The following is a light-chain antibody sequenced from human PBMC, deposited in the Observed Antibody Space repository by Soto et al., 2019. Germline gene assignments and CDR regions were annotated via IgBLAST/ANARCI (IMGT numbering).Light chain of an antibody. CDR3: QQYNNWPRT. CDR2: GAS. Sequence: EVVMTQSPATLYVSPGERATLSCRASQSVGSYLAWYQQKPGQAPRLLIYGASTRAAGISPRFSGGGSGTESTLTISSLQSEDFAVYYCQQYNNWPRTFGQGTKVGIK. V-gene: IGKV3-15*01. CDR1: QSVGSY. J-gene: IGKJ1*01.